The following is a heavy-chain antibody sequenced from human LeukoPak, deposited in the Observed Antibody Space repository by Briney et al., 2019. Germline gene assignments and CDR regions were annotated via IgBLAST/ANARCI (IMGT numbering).Heavy chain of an antibody. CDR2: INPNSGGT. CDR1: GYTFTGYY. Sequence: ASVKVSCKASGYTFTGYYMHWVRQAPGQGVEWMGWINPNSGGTNYAQKFQGRVTMTRDTSISTAYMELSRLRSDDTAVYYCARSDPYYYDSSGYYQYYLDYWGQGTLVTVSS. D-gene: IGHD3-22*01. V-gene: IGHV1-2*02. J-gene: IGHJ4*02. CDR3: ARSDPYYYDSSGYYQYYLDY.